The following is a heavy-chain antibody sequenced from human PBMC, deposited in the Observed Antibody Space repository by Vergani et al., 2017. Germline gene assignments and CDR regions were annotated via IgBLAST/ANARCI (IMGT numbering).Heavy chain of an antibody. Sequence: QVQLQESGPGLVKSSETLSLTCSVSFDSIRNLYCNWIRQPPGKGLECIGSIHYSENTNYNPSLKTRVTISVDTSKNQFSLTFTSVTAADTAIYFCARTESFILRYFHWALWRQGTLVTVSS. V-gene: IGHV4-59*11. CDR3: ARTESFILRYFHWAL. CDR1: FDSIRNLY. D-gene: IGHD3-9*01. CDR2: IHYSENT. J-gene: IGHJ4*02.